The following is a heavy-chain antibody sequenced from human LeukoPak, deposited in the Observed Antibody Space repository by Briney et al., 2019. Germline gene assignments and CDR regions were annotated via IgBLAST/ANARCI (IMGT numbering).Heavy chain of an antibody. Sequence: GASVKVSCTASGYTFTSYDINWVRQATGQGLEWMGWMNPNSGNTGYAQKFQGRVTMTRNTSISTAYMELSSLRSEDTAVYYCARALYYDFWSGYYDHAFDIWGQGTMVTVSS. V-gene: IGHV1-8*01. J-gene: IGHJ3*02. CDR1: GYTFTSYD. D-gene: IGHD3-3*01. CDR2: MNPNSGNT. CDR3: ARALYYDFWSGYYDHAFDI.